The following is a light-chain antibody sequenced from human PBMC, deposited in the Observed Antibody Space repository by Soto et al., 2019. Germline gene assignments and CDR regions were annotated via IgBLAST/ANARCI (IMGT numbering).Light chain of an antibody. V-gene: IGKV3-15*01. CDR2: GAS. CDR1: QSVSSN. CDR3: QQYNNWPCT. Sequence: EIVMTQSPATLSVSPGERATLSCRASQSVSSNLAWYQQKPGQAPRLLIYGASTRATGIPARFSGSRSGTEFTLNISILQSEDFAVYCCQQYNNWPCTFGQGTKVEIK. J-gene: IGKJ1*01.